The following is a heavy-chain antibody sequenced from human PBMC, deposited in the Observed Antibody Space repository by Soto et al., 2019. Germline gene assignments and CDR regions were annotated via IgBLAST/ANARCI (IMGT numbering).Heavy chain of an antibody. Sequence: QITLKESGPALVKPTQTLTLTCIFSGFSLTTSGVGVGWIRQPPGKALEWLALIYWDDDKRYCPSLRSRLTITKDTSRNQVVLTMTNMDPVDTATYFCAHRLTLNSDWNYGRFDYWGQGTLVTVSS. CDR1: GFSLTTSGVG. V-gene: IGHV2-5*02. CDR2: IYWDDDK. D-gene: IGHD1-7*01. J-gene: IGHJ4*02. CDR3: AHRLTLNSDWNYGRFDY.